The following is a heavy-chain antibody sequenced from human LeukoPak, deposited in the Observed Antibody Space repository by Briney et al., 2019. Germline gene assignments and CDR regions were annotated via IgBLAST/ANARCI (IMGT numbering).Heavy chain of an antibody. CDR3: AKGSIRFLEWLPGDY. Sequence: PGGSLRLSCAASGFTFSSYAMSWVRQAPGKGLEWVSAISGSGGSTYYADSVKGRFTISRDNSKNTLYLQMNSLRAGDTAVYYCAKGSIRFLEWLPGDYWGQGTLVTVSS. J-gene: IGHJ4*02. D-gene: IGHD3-3*01. CDR2: ISGSGGST. CDR1: GFTFSSYA. V-gene: IGHV3-23*01.